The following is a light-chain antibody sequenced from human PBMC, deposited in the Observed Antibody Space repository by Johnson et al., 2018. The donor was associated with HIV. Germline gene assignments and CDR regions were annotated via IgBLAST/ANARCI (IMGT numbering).Light chain of an antibody. CDR2: DNN. CDR3: GTWDSSLSVV. CDR1: SSNIGNNY. Sequence: LTQPPSVSAAPGQKVTISCSGSSSNIGNNYVSWYQQLPGTAPKLLIYDNNKRPSGIPDRFSGSKSGTSATLGITGLQTGDEADYYCGTWDSSLSVVFGTGTKVTVL. V-gene: IGLV1-51*01. J-gene: IGLJ1*01.